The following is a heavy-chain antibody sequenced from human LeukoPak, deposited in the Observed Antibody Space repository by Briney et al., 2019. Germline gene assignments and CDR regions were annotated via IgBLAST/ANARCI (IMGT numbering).Heavy chain of an antibody. D-gene: IGHD3-10*01. V-gene: IGHV3-23*01. CDR1: GFTFSSYA. CDR2: ISGSGGST. J-gene: IGHJ3*02. Sequence: PGGSLRLSCAASGFTFSSYAMSWVRQAPGKGLEWVSAISGSGGSTYYADSVKGRFTISRDNSKNTLYLQMNSLRAEDTAVYYRARSMVRGVSGAFDIWGQGTMVTVSS. CDR3: ARSMVRGVSGAFDI.